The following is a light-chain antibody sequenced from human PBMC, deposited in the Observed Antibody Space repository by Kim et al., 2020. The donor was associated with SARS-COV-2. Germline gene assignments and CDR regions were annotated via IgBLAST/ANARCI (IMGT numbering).Light chain of an antibody. J-gene: IGKJ4*01. CDR1: QSVSSY. V-gene: IGKV3-11*01. CDR3: QQRTTWLT. CDR2: DAS. Sequence: SLSPGERVTLSCRAGQSVSSYLAWYQHKPGQAPRLLIYDASTRAPGIPARFSGSGSGTDFTLTISSLEPDDFAVYYCQQRTTWLTFGGGTKVEIK.